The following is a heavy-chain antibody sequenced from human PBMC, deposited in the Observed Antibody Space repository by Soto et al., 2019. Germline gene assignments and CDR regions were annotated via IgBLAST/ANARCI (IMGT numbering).Heavy chain of an antibody. V-gene: IGHV3-30-3*01. Sequence: VQLVESGGGGVQPGRSLRLSCAASGFTFSSYAMHWVRQAPGKGLEWVAVISYDGSNKYYADSVKGRFTISRDNSKNTLYLQMNSLRAADTAVYYCASTDTAMVYYYYGMDVWGQGTTVTVSS. CDR1: GFTFSSYA. CDR2: ISYDGSNK. J-gene: IGHJ6*02. CDR3: ASTDTAMVYYYYGMDV. D-gene: IGHD5-18*01.